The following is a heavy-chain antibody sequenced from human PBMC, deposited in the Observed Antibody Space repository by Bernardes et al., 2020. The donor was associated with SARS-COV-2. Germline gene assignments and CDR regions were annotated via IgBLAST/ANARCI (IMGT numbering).Heavy chain of an antibody. CDR1: GYNFNTQW. Sequence: GESLKISCGGSGYNFNTQWVAWVRQVAGKGLEYMGIIYPGDSETKYGPSFQGRFTISRDNSKNTLYLQTNSLRAEDTAVYYCATDLYFDWSDPPTYYHITYDAWGRGTTVTVSS. CDR3: ATDLYFDWSDPPTYYHITYDA. D-gene: IGHD3-9*01. CDR2: IYPGDSET. J-gene: IGHJ6*02. V-gene: IGHV5-51*01.